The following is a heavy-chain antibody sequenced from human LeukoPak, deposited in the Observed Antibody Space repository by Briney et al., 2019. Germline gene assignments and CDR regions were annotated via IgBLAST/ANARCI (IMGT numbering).Heavy chain of an antibody. CDR1: GGSISRGSYY. D-gene: IGHD5-24*01. Sequence: SETLSLTCSVSGGSISRGSYYSSWIRQPPGKGLEWVGFIYHSGTTYYNPSLESRLIISLDRSKNEFSLRLKSVTGADTAVYYCSRVPIAPDGTSYWGQGTLVSVSS. CDR3: SRVPIAPDGTSY. J-gene: IGHJ4*02. CDR2: IYHSGTT. V-gene: IGHV4-30-2*01.